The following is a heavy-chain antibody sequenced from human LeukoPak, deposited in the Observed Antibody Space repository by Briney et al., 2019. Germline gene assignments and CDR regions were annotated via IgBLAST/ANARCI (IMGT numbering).Heavy chain of an antibody. CDR2: IRVYNGNA. J-gene: IGHJ5*02. CDR3: VRGADWFDP. Sequence: ASVKDACQASSYTFSSYGISWLRQAPGQGLEWMGWIRVYNGNANYAQKFQGRVTMTADTSTSTVYMELRSLRSDDTAVYYCVRGADWFDPWGQGTLVTVSS. V-gene: IGHV1-18*04. CDR1: SYTFSSYG.